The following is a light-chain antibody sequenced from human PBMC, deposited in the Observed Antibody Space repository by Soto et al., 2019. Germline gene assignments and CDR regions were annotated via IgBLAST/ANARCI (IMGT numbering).Light chain of an antibody. CDR2: HAS. V-gene: IGKV1-5*01. Sequence: IEMTQSPSTLRASVGDGVTITCRASQSISNWLAWYQQKPGTATKVLIYHASTLQSGVPSSFSGSGSGTEFPLTISSLQPYAFATYYCQQYNSYSFGQGTKVDI. CDR3: QQYNSYS. J-gene: IGKJ1*01. CDR1: QSISNW.